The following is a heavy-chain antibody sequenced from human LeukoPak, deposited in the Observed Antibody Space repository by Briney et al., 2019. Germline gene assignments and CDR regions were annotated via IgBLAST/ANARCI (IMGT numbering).Heavy chain of an antibody. V-gene: IGHV3-23*01. CDR1: GFSFSSYA. Sequence: GGSLRLSCAASGFSFSSYAMSWVRQAPGKGLEWVSGIVGSGGSTYYADSVKGRFTISRDNSKNTLYLQMNSLRAEDTAVYYCAKVIWFGELLPYDYWGQGTLVTVSS. D-gene: IGHD3-10*01. CDR2: IVGSGGST. J-gene: IGHJ4*02. CDR3: AKVIWFGELLPYDY.